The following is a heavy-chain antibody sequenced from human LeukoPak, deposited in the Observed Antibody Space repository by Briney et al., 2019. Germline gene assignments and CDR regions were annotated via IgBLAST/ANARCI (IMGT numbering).Heavy chain of an antibody. CDR2: INTNTGNP. CDR1: GGTISSHA. V-gene: IGHV7-4-1*02. D-gene: IGHD3-16*01. Sequence: ASVKVSCKASGGTISSHAINWVRQAPGQGLEWMGWINTNTGNPTYAQGFTGRFVFSLGTSVSTAYMQISGLKAEDTAVYFCARGMGATYFDNVYRPLTYYFDNWGQGTLVTVSS. J-gene: IGHJ4*02. CDR3: ARGMGATYFDNVYRPLTYYFDN.